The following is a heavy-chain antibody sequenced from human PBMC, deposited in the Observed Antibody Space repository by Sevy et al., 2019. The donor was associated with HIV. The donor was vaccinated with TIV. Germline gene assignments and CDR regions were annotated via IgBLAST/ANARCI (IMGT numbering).Heavy chain of an antibody. Sequence: AGPTLVNPTQTLTLTCTFSGFSLSTSGEGVGWIRQPPGKALEWLALIYWNDDQRYSPSLKSRLTITKDTSNKQVVLTMPNMDPVDTATYYCADRGGVHYYDSSGYYTRAEYFEHWGQGTLVTVSS. CDR3: ADRGGVHYYDSSGYYTRAEYFEH. CDR2: IYWNDDQ. CDR1: GFSLSTSGEG. J-gene: IGHJ1*01. D-gene: IGHD3-22*01. V-gene: IGHV2-5*01.